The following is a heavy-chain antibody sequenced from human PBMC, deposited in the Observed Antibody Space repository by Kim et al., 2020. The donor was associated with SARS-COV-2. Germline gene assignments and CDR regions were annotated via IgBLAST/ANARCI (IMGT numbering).Heavy chain of an antibody. D-gene: IGHD3-10*01. CDR1: GFTFSSYG. J-gene: IGHJ4*02. CDR2: ISYDGSNK. CDR3: AKFGDY. Sequence: GGSLRLSCAASGFTFSSYGMHWVRQAPGKGLEWVAVISYDGSNKYYADSVKGRFTISRDNSKNTLYLQMNSLRAEDTAVYYCAKFGDYWGQGTLVTVSS. V-gene: IGHV3-30*18.